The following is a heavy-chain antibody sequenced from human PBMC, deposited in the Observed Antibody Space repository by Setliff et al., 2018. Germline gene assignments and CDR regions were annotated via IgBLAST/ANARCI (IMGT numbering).Heavy chain of an antibody. J-gene: IGHJ4*02. CDR3: ARVQLEEMATIFLDY. V-gene: IGHV1-69*10. CDR1: GGTFSSYA. D-gene: IGHD5-12*01. CDR2: IIPILGIA. Sequence: ASVKVSCKASGGTFSSYAIGWVRQAPGQGLEWMGGIIPILGIASYAQKFQGRVTMTRDTSTSTVYMELSSLRSEDTAVYYCARVQLEEMATIFLDYWGQGTLVTVSS.